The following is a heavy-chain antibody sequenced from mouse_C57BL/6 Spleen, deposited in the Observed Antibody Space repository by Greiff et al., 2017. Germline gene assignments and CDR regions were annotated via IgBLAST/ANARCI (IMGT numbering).Heavy chain of an antibody. CDR2: ISSCSSTT. CDR1: GFTFSDYG. V-gene: IGHV5-17*01. D-gene: IGHD1-1*01. J-gene: IGHJ4*01. CDR3: RRECDGSMDY. Sequence: EVLLVESGGGLVKPGGSLKLSCAASGFTFSDYGMHWVRQAPGKGLEWVAYISSCSSTTYYADTVKGRFTIARDNAKNTLFLQMSSLRSEDTAMYYGRRECDGSMDYWGQGTSVTVSS.